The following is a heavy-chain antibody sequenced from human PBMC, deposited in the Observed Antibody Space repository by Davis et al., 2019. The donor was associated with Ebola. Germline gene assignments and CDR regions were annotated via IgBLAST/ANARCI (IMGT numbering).Heavy chain of an antibody. CDR3: AASLGGFTGHNQG. J-gene: IGHJ4*02. CDR2: MITSRGTT. D-gene: IGHD5-12*01. CDR1: GGTFTSFA. V-gene: IGHV1-69*13. Sequence: SVKVSCKASGGTFTSFAVSWGRQAPGQGLEWMGGMITSRGTTHYARKFQGSVSFTADGSTNTVHMELSSLSSEDTAMYYCAASLGGFTGHNQGWGQGTLVPVSS.